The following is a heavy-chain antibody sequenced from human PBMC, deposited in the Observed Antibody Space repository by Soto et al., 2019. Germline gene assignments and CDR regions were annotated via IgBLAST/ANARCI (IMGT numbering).Heavy chain of an antibody. CDR1: GASISSGDYF. J-gene: IGHJ4*02. V-gene: IGHV4-30-4*01. Sequence: SETLSLTCTVSGASISSGDYFWSWIRQSPGKGLQWIGYIYDSGSSYYNPSLKSRVTMSVDTSRNQFSLKLSSVTAADTAVYYCAREKGYISGPKNFDYWGQGTLVTV. CDR3: AREKGYISGPKNFDY. D-gene: IGHD5-12*01. CDR2: IYDSGSS.